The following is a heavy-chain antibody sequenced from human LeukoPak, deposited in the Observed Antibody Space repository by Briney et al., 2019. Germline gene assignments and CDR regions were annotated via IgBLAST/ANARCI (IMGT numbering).Heavy chain of an antibody. D-gene: IGHD3-10*01. CDR3: ARDLVRSNWFDP. CDR1: GGSISSYY. CDR2: IYYSGST. Sequence: KPSETLSLTCTVSGGSISSYYWSWIRQPPGKGLEWIGYIYYSGSTNYNPSLKSRVTISVDTSKNQFSLKLSSVTAADTAVYYCARDLVRSNWFDPWGQGTLVTVSS. J-gene: IGHJ5*02. V-gene: IGHV4-59*01.